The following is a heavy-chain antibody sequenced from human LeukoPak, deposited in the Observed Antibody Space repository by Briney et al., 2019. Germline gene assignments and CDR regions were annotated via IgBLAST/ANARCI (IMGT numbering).Heavy chain of an antibody. J-gene: IGHJ4*02. CDR3: ARVYSSSFDY. V-gene: IGHV4-61*01. CDR1: GYSISSGYY. D-gene: IGHD6-6*01. Sequence: SETLSLTCTASGYSISSGYYWSWIRQPPGKGLEWIGYIYYSGSTNYNPSLKSRVTISVDTSKNQFSLKLSSVTAADTAVYYCARVYSSSFDYWGQGTLVTVSS. CDR2: IYYSGST.